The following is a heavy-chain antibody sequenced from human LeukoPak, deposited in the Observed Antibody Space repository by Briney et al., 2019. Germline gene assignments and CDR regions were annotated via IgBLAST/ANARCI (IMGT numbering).Heavy chain of an antibody. CDR1: GYSFTAYF. CDR3: AREGYDLNQNLDLDV. Sequence: GASVKVSCKSSGYSFTAYFIHWVRQAPGQGLEWMGWINPNSGGTKYTQKFQDRVTMTRDTSITTAHMELSSLRSDDTAVYYCAREGYDLNQNLDLDVWGQGTTVTVSS. CDR2: INPNSGGT. J-gene: IGHJ6*02. V-gene: IGHV1-2*02. D-gene: IGHD3-3*01.